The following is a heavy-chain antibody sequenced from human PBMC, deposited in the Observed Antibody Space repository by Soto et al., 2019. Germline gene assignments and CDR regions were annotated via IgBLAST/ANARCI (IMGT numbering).Heavy chain of an antibody. Sequence: QITLKESGPTLVKPTQTLTLTCTFSGFSLSTRGVGVGWIRQPPGKALEWLAIIYWDDDKRYSPSLKSRLTNPKDPPKNQVVLTMTNMDPVDTATYYCANKGGGDRILDYWGQGTLVTVSS. V-gene: IGHV2-5*02. J-gene: IGHJ4*02. CDR1: GFSLSTRGVG. CDR2: IYWDDDK. CDR3: ANKGGGDRILDY. D-gene: IGHD3-16*01.